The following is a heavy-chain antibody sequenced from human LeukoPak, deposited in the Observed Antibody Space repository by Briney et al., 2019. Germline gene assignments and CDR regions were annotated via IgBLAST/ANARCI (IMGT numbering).Heavy chain of an antibody. CDR1: GFTFSSYG. Sequence: GGSLRLSCAASGFTFSSYGMHWVRQAPGKGLEWVAVISYDGSNKYYADSVKGRFTISRDNSKNTRYLQMTSLRVDDTSIYFCAKDKVRYYTSRWSGLVDTWGQGTLVTVSS. V-gene: IGHV3-30*18. CDR3: AKDKVRYYTSRWSGLVDT. J-gene: IGHJ5*02. D-gene: IGHD6-13*01. CDR2: ISYDGSNK.